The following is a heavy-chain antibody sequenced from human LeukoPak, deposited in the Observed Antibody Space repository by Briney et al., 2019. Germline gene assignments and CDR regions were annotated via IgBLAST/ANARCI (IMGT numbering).Heavy chain of an antibody. CDR1: GFTFSSYA. CDR3: AREPFHMVRGVTYYYGMDV. CDR2: ISYDGSNK. J-gene: IGHJ6*02. V-gene: IGHV3-30*04. D-gene: IGHD3-10*01. Sequence: PGRSLRLSCAASGFTFSSYAMHWVRQAPGKGLEWVAVISYDGSNKYYADSVKGRFTISRDNSKNTLYLQMNSLRAEDTAVYYCAREPFHMVRGVTYYYGMDVWGQGTTVTVSS.